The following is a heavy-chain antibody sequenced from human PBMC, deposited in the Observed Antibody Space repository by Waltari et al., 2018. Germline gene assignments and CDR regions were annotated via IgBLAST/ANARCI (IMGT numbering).Heavy chain of an antibody. CDR3: VRDNRWAEDGFRYFQF. D-gene: IGHD5-12*01. CDR1: GGPVTSSHG. CDR2: MYHSGTT. V-gene: IGHV4-4*02. Sequence: QVQLQESGPGLVKPSGTLSLTCAVSGGPVTSSHGWSWVRQAPGKGLEWIGEMYHSGTTNYNPLLKSRVTMSLDRAKNQFSLKLSSVTAADTAVYYCVRDNRWAEDGFRYFQFWGQGTLVTVSS. J-gene: IGHJ1*01.